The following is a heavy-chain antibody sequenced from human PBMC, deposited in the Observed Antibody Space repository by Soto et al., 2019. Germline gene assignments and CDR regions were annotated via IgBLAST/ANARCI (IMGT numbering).Heavy chain of an antibody. CDR1: GYTFTDYY. J-gene: IGHJ4*02. CDR2: INAHSGGT. Sequence: QVQLVQSGAEVKKPGASVKVSCKASGYTFTDYYMHWVRQAPGQGLEWMGWINAHSGGTNYPQKFQGRVTMTRDTSISTVYMELSSLRSDDTAVYYCASGGSSNWPDFWGRGTLVTVSS. V-gene: IGHV1-2*02. CDR3: ASGGSSNWPDF. D-gene: IGHD6-13*01.